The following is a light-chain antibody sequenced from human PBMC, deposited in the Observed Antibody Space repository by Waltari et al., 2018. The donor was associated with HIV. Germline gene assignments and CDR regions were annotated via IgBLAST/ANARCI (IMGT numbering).Light chain of an antibody. J-gene: IGLJ1*01. Sequence: QSVLTQPPSVSEAPRQRVTISCSGSSSNIGNNAVNWYQQVPGKAPKLLIYFDDLVSSGRPCPFASSKFGTSAPLGLRGLQSEDEADYYCAAWDDSLNGYVFGSGTKVTVL. CDR3: AAWDDSLNGYV. V-gene: IGLV1-36*01. CDR2: FDD. CDR1: SSNIGNNA.